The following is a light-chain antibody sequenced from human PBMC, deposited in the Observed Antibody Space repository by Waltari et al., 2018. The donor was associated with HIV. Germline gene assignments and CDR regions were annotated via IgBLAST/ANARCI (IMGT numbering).Light chain of an antibody. V-gene: IGLV2-23*01. CDR1: SGDVGSYNL. Sequence: QSALTQPASVSGSPGLSITISSTGSSGDVGSYNLFSWYQQHPGKAPKLMIYEGIKRPSGVSNRFSGSKSGNTASLTISGLQAEDEADYYCCSYAGSSNWVFGGGTKLTVL. J-gene: IGLJ3*02. CDR2: EGI. CDR3: CSYAGSSNWV.